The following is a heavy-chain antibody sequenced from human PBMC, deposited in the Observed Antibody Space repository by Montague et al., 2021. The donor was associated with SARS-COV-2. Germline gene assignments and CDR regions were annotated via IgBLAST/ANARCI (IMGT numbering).Heavy chain of an antibody. CDR1: GGSISSYY. CDR3: ARAPVAHITIFGVVTSFGY. Sequence: ETLSLTCTVSGGSISSYYWSWIRQPPGKGLEWIGYIYYSGSTNYNPSLKSRVTISVDTSKNQFSLKLSSVTAADTAVYYCARAPVAHITIFGVVTSFGYWGQGTLVTVSS. J-gene: IGHJ4*02. CDR2: IYYSGST. V-gene: IGHV4-59*01. D-gene: IGHD3-3*01.